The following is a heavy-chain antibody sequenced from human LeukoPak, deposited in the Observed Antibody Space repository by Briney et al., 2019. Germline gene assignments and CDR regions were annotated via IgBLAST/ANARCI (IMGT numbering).Heavy chain of an antibody. Sequence: VGSLRLSCVASGFTFSSYWMHWVRQAPGKGLVWVSRINSDGSSTSYADSVKGRFTISRDNAKNTLYLQMNSLRAEDTAVYYCASSSYGSGSYSPFDYWGQGTLVTVSS. D-gene: IGHD3-10*01. CDR2: INSDGSST. CDR3: ASSSYGSGSYSPFDY. J-gene: IGHJ4*02. V-gene: IGHV3-74*01. CDR1: GFTFSSYW.